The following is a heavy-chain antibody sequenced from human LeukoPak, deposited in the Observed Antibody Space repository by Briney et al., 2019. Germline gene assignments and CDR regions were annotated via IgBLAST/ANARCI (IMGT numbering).Heavy chain of an antibody. CDR3: ARHLTQFSITSFLSY. J-gene: IGHJ4*02. CDR2: IYPGNSDV. D-gene: IGHD2/OR15-2a*01. Sequence: GESLKISCKGPKYSFSTYWIAWVRQMPGKGLEWMGIIYPGNSDVRYNSSFQGQVTISADKSISTAYLHWSSLQPSDTAIYYCARHLTQFSITSFLSYWGQGTLVTVSS. CDR1: KYSFSTYW. V-gene: IGHV5-51*01.